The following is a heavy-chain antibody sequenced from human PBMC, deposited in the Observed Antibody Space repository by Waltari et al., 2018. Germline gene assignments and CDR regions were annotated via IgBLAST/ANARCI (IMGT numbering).Heavy chain of an antibody. J-gene: IGHJ4*02. D-gene: IGHD4-17*01. Sequence: EVQLLESGGGWVQPGGSLRLSCTASGFIFSIHAITWVRQAPGKGLEWVSSISGTGGSTHYADSVRGRFTISRDNSKNTLYLQMNSLRAEDTAVYYCAKGGNYGAYWGQGTLVTVSS. V-gene: IGHV3-23*01. CDR2: ISGTGGST. CDR3: AKGGNYGAY. CDR1: GFIFSIHA.